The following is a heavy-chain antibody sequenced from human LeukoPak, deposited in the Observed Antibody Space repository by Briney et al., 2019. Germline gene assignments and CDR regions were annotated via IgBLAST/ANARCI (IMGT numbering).Heavy chain of an antibody. CDR2: IYTSRST. CDR1: GGSISSGSYY. D-gene: IGHD5-12*01. V-gene: IGHV4-61*02. CDR3: ARVRKWQLDY. J-gene: IGHJ4*02. Sequence: SETLSLTCTVSGGSISSGSYYWSWIRQPAGKGLEWIGRIYTSRSTNYNPSLKSRVTISVDTSKNQFSLKLSSVTAADTGVYYCARVRKWQLDYWGQGTLVTVSS.